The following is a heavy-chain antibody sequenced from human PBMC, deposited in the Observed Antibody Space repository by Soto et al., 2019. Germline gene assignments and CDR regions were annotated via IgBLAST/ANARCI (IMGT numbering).Heavy chain of an antibody. CDR3: ARSIVVVTALDY. CDR1: GYTFTSYA. D-gene: IGHD2-21*02. CDR2: INAGNGNT. V-gene: IGHV1-3*05. Sequence: QVQLVQSGAEEKKPRASVKVSCKASGYTFTSYAMHWVRQAPGQRLEWMGWINAGNGNTKYSQKFQGRVTITRDTSASTAYMEVSSLRSEDTAVYYCARSIVVVTALDYWGQGTLVTVSS. J-gene: IGHJ4*02.